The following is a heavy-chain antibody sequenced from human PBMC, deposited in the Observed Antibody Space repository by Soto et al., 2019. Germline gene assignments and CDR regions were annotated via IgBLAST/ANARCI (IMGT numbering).Heavy chain of an antibody. D-gene: IGHD3-22*01. J-gene: IGHJ4*02. CDR2: ISGSGGST. V-gene: IGHV3-23*01. Sequence: GGSLRLSCAASGFTFSSYAMSWVRQAPGKGLEWVSAISGSGGSTYYADSVKGRFTISRDNSKNTLYLQMNSLRAEDTAVYYCATAFPIYDSSGYYFDYWGQGTLVTVPS. CDR3: ATAFPIYDSSGYYFDY. CDR1: GFTFSSYA.